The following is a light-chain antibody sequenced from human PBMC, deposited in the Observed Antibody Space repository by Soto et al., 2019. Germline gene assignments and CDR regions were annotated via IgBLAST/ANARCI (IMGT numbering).Light chain of an antibody. J-gene: IGKJ4*01. Sequence: EIVLTQSPGTLSLSPGERATLSCRASQSFSSRYLAWYQQKPGQAPRLLIYAASNRATGIPDRFSGSGSGTDFTLTISRLEPEDFAVYYCQQFSSYPLTFGGGTKVDIK. CDR3: QQFSSYPLT. V-gene: IGKV3-20*01. CDR2: AAS. CDR1: QSFSSRY.